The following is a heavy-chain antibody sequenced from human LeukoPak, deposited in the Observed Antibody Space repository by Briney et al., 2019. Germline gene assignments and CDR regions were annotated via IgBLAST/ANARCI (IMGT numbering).Heavy chain of an antibody. J-gene: IGHJ6*02. D-gene: IGHD1-14*01. CDR3: ASNPRYYYYYGMDV. V-gene: IGHV1-69*13. CDR1: GGTFSSYA. CDR2: IIPIFGTA. Sequence: SVKVSCKASGGTFSSYAISWVRQAPRQGLEWMGGIIPIFGTANYAQKFQGRVTITADESTSTAYMELSSLRSEDTAVYYCASNPRYYYYYGMDVWGQGTTVTVSS.